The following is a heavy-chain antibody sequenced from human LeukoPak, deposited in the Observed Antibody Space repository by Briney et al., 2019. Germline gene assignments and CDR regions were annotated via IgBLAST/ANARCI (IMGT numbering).Heavy chain of an antibody. V-gene: IGHV3-30*04. D-gene: IGHD1-26*01. J-gene: IGHJ3*02. CDR3: ARGGSYLSAFDI. Sequence: LSGGSLRLSCAASEFTFSSYAMHWVRQAPGKGLEWVALISYDGSNKYYADSVKGRFTISRDNSKNTLYLQMNSLRTEDTAVYYCARGGSYLSAFDIWGQGTMVTVSS. CDR1: EFTFSSYA. CDR2: ISYDGSNK.